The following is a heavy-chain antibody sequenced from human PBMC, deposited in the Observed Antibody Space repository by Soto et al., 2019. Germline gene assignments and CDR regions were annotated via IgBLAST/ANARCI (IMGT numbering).Heavy chain of an antibody. V-gene: IGHV3-11*01. CDR2: ISSSGSTI. D-gene: IGHD3-22*01. J-gene: IGHJ6*02. Sequence: QVRLVESGGGLVKPGGSLRLSCAASGFTFSDYYMSWIRQAPGKGLEWVSYISSSGSTIYYADSVKGRFTISRDNAKNSLYLQMNSLRAEDTAVYYCARLDGNDYDSSGYYYYYYGMDVWGQGTTVTVSS. CDR3: ARLDGNDYDSSGYYYYYYGMDV. CDR1: GFTFSDYY.